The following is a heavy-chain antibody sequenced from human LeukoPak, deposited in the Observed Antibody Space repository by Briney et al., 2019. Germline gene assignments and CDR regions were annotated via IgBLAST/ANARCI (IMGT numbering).Heavy chain of an antibody. CDR1: GLTFRIYG. CDR3: ATDSGPDY. D-gene: IGHD5-12*01. V-gene: IGHV3-30*03. J-gene: IGHJ4*02. Sequence: GGSLRLSCAASGLTFRIYGMHWVRQSPGKGFEWVAVISYDGSNKNYADSVKGRFTISRDNPKNTLYLQMNSLRTEDTAVYYCATDSGPDYWGQGTLVTVS. CDR2: ISYDGSNK.